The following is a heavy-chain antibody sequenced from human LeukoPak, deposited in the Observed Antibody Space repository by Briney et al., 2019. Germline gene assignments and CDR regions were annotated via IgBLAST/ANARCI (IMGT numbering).Heavy chain of an antibody. V-gene: IGHV3-15*04. D-gene: IGHD6-13*01. CDR2: IGSQGT. J-gene: IGHJ6*02. Sequence: GGSLRLSCAASGFTFSIAWMNWVRQTPGKGLEWVGRIGSQGTDYAAPVRGRFTISRDNAKNSLYLQMNSLRAEDTAVYYCATRGAAATAWGYYYYGMDVWGQGTTVTVSS. CDR1: GFTFSIAW. CDR3: ATRGAAATAWGYYYYGMDV.